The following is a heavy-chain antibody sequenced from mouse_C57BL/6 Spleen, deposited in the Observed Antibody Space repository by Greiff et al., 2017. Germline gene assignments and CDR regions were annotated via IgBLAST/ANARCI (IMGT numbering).Heavy chain of an antibody. CDR3: ARWEYGSSTAWFAY. CDR1: GYAFSSSW. D-gene: IGHD1-1*01. CDR2: IYPGDGDT. J-gene: IGHJ3*01. V-gene: IGHV1-82*01. Sequence: LVESGPELVKPGASVKISCKASGYAFSSSWMNWVKQRPGKGLEWIGRIYPGDGDTNYNGKFTGKGTLTADKSSSTAYMQLSSLTSEDSAVYFCARWEYGSSTAWFAYWGQGTLVTVSA.